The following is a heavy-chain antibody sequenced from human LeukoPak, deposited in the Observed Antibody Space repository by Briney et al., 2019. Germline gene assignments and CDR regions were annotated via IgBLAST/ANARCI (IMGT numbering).Heavy chain of an antibody. V-gene: IGHV3-33*01. Sequence: GGSLRLSCAASGFTFSSYGMHWVRQAPGKGLEWVAVIWYDGSNKYYADSVKGRFTISRDNSKSTLYLQMNSLRAEDTAVYYCARDARNYYDSSGRLNWFDPWGQGTLVTVSS. J-gene: IGHJ5*02. CDR1: GFTFSSYG. CDR2: IWYDGSNK. D-gene: IGHD3-22*01. CDR3: ARDARNYYDSSGRLNWFDP.